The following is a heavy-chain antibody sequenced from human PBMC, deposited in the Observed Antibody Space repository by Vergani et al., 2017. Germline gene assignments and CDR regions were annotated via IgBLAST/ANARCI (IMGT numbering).Heavy chain of an antibody. CDR1: GFTFSGSA. Sequence: EVQLVESGGGLVQPGGSLKLSCAASGFTFSGSAMHWVRQASGKGLEWVGRIRSKASSYATAYAASVKGRFTISRDDSKNTAYLQMNSLKTEDTAVYYCTAVGATRARGYWGQGTLVTVSS. CDR3: TAVGATRARGY. CDR2: IRSKASSYAT. J-gene: IGHJ4*02. D-gene: IGHD1-26*01. V-gene: IGHV3-73*02.